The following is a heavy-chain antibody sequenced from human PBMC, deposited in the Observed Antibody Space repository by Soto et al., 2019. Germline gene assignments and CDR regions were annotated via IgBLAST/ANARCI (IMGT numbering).Heavy chain of an antibody. D-gene: IGHD2-2*01. Sequence: EVQLVESGGGLVQPGGSLRLTCAASGFTFNIYWMNWVRQAPGKGLEWVANIKEDGSEKYYVDSVKGRFTISRDNAKNSHYLQMNSLRAEVTAMYYCARESMLPNRVADWFDPWGQGTLVTVSS. CDR3: ARESMLPNRVADWFDP. CDR1: GFTFNIYW. J-gene: IGHJ5*02. V-gene: IGHV3-7*01. CDR2: IKEDGSEK.